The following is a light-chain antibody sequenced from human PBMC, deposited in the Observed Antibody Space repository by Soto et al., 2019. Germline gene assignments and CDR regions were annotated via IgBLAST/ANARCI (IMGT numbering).Light chain of an antibody. CDR1: QSVSSSY. J-gene: IGKJ5*01. Sequence: EVVLTQSPATLSSSPGERATLSCRASQSVSSSYLAWYQQKPGQAPRLLIYGASSRATGIPDRFSGSGSGTDFTLTISSLEPEDFAVYYCQQRSNWPLTFGQGTRLEIK. V-gene: IGKV3D-20*02. CDR2: GAS. CDR3: QQRSNWPLT.